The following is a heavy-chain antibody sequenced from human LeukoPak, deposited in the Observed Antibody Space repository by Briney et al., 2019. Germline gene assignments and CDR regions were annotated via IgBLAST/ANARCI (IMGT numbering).Heavy chain of an antibody. CDR1: GYTFTSYY. D-gene: IGHD6-25*01. CDR2: INPSGGST. Sequence: GASVKVSFKASGYTFTSYYMHWVRQAPGQGLEWMGIINPSGGSTSYAQKFQGRVTMTRDTSTGTVYMELSSLRSEDTAVYYCARAAISGYDYWGQGTLVTVSS. J-gene: IGHJ4*02. CDR3: ARAAISGYDY. V-gene: IGHV1-46*01.